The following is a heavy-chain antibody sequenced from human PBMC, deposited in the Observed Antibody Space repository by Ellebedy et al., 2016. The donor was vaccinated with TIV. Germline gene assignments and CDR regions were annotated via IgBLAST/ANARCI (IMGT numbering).Heavy chain of an antibody. D-gene: IGHD4/OR15-4a*01. J-gene: IGHJ2*01. CDR1: GYTFTSYG. Sequence: AASVKVSCKASGYTFTSYGITWVRQAPGQGLERMGWISAYNGDTNYAQKVQGRVTITADESTSTAYMELSSLRSDDTAVYYCARDSGANFLGLSFGLWGRGTLVTVSS. V-gene: IGHV1-18*04. CDR3: ARDSGANFLGLSFGL. CDR2: ISAYNGDT.